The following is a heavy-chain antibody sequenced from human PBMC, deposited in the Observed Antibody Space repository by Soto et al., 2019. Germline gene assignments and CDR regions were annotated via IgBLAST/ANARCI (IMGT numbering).Heavy chain of an antibody. CDR2: IYYSGST. V-gene: IGHV4-31*03. Sequence: PSETLSLTCTASGGSISSGGYYWSWIRQHPGKGLEWIGYIYYSGSTYYNPSLKSRVTISVDTSKNQFSLKLSSVTAADTAVYYCARGVSGGYEILDYWGQGTVVTVSS. CDR3: ARGVSGGYEILDY. J-gene: IGHJ4*02. D-gene: IGHD5-12*01. CDR1: GGSISSGGYY.